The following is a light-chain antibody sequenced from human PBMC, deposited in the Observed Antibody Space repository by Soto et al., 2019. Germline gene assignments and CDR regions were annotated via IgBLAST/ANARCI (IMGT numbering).Light chain of an antibody. CDR2: SNN. CDR1: SSNIGSNT. V-gene: IGLV1-44*01. CDR3: AAWDDSLNGPV. Sequence: QAVVTQPPSASGTPGQRVTISCSGRSSNIGSNTVNWYQQLPGTAPKLLSYSNNQRPSGVPDRFSGSKSGTSASLAISGLQSEDEADYYCAAWDDSLNGPVFGGGTKLTVL. J-gene: IGLJ2*01.